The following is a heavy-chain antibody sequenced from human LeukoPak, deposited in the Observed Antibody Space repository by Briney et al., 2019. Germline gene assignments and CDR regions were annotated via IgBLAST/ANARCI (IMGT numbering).Heavy chain of an antibody. J-gene: IGHJ4*02. CDR1: GFSFISYE. Sequence: GGSLRLSCAASGFSFISYEMNWVRQAPGKGLEWVSYINSSAGTIYYADTVKRRFTIYKDKAKNSLYLQMHRLRAEDTAVYYCARDGKSGNFDYWGEGTLLSVCS. CDR2: INSSAGTI. V-gene: IGHV3-48*03. CDR3: ARDGKSGNFDY. D-gene: IGHD3-10*01.